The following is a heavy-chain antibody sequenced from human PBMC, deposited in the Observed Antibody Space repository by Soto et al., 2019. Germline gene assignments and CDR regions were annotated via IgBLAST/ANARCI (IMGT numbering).Heavy chain of an antibody. CDR3: ARVRLYWFEP. J-gene: IGHJ5*02. Sequence: QVQLQESGPGLVKPSQTLSLTCTVSGDSINSGAYYWSWIRQDPGKGLEWIGYIYYSGSTYYNPSLKSRVTMSGDTSKNQFSLKLSSVTAADTAVYYCARVRLYWFEPWGQGTLVTVSS. CDR1: GDSINSGAYY. CDR2: IYYSGST. V-gene: IGHV4-31*03. D-gene: IGHD3-10*01.